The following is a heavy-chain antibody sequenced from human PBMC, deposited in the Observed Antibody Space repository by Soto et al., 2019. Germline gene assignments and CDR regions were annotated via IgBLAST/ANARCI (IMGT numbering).Heavy chain of an antibody. CDR2: MNPGSGDT. Sequence: ASVKVSCKASGCTFTKNYVSWVRQATGQGLEWMGWMNPGSGDTGYAQKFQGRVTMTRDISIATAYMELNSLTSEDTAIYYCARMESFGSLNWFDPWGQGTLVTVSS. CDR1: GCTFTKNY. V-gene: IGHV1-8*01. D-gene: IGHD5-18*01. J-gene: IGHJ5*02. CDR3: ARMESFGSLNWFDP.